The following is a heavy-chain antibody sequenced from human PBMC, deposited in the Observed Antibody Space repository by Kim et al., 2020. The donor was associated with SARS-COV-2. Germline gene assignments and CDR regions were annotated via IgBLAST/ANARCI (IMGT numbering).Heavy chain of an antibody. Sequence: GGSLRLSCAASGFTYSNNVMSWVRQAPGKGLEWVSAISGSGGTTYYADAVKGRFTISRDNFKNTPYLQMNSLRVEDTAVYYCTLGVLWFGALLGYWGQGT. J-gene: IGHJ4*02. V-gene: IGHV3-23*01. CDR1: GFTYSNNV. CDR3: TLGVLWFGALLGY. CDR2: ISGSGGTT. D-gene: IGHD3-10*01.